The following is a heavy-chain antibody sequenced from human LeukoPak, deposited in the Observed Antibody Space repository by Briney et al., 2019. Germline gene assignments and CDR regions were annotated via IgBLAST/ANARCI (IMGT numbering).Heavy chain of an antibody. V-gene: IGHV3-21*01. CDR3: AKSTRAVMAMMDV. J-gene: IGHJ6*04. CDR2: ISSRSTYI. Sequence: GGSLRLSCAASGVTFSSYSMNWVRQAPGKGLEWVSSISSRSTYIYYADSVKGRFTISRDNAKNSLYLQMNSLRAEDTAVYFCAKSTRAVMAMMDVWGKGTTVTVSS. D-gene: IGHD3-16*01. CDR1: GVTFSSYS.